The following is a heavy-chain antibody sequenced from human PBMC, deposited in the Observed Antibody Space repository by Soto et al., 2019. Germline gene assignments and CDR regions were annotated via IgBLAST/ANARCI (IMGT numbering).Heavy chain of an antibody. V-gene: IGHV3-66*01. CDR3: AGGGSGYDPIDY. J-gene: IGHJ4*02. CDR1: GFTVSNNY. D-gene: IGHD5-12*01. Sequence: EVQLLESGGGLVQPGGSLRLSCAASGFTVSNNYIYWVRQAPGKGLECVSIIYTGGSTYYADSVKGRFTISRDNSQNTVYLQMNSLGAEDTAVYYCAGGGSGYDPIDYWGQGTLVTVSS. CDR2: IYTGGST.